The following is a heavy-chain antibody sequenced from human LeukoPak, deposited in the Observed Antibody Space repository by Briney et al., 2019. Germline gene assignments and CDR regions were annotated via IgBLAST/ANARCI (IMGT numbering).Heavy chain of an antibody. V-gene: IGHV4-59*01. Sequence: SETLSLTCTVSGGSISSYYWSWIRQPPGKGPEWIGYIYYSGSTNYNPSLKSRVTISVDTSKNQFSLKLSSVTAADTAVYYCARVLWFGELLGYWFDPWGQGTLVTVSS. CDR1: GGSISSYY. D-gene: IGHD3-10*01. J-gene: IGHJ5*01. CDR2: IYYSGST. CDR3: ARVLWFGELLGYWFDP.